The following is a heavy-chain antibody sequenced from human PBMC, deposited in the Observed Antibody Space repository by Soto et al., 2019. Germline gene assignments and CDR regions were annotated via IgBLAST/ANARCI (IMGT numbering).Heavy chain of an antibody. Sequence: QVQLVQSGAEVKKPGASVKVSCKASGYTFTSYDINWVRQATEQGLEWMGWMNPNSGNTGYAQKFQGRVTMTRNTSISTAYMELSSLRSEDTAVYYCARGSIAAAGYYYYYYGMDVWGQGTTVTVSS. D-gene: IGHD6-13*01. CDR1: GYTFTSYD. CDR3: ARGSIAAAGYYYYYYGMDV. J-gene: IGHJ6*02. V-gene: IGHV1-8*01. CDR2: MNPNSGNT.